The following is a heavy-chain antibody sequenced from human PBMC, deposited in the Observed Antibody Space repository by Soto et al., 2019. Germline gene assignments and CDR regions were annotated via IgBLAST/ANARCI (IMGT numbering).Heavy chain of an antibody. CDR2: IYYSGST. V-gene: IGHV4-59*01. CDR3: ARDQGGSVSKRALGGFDI. CDR1: GGSISSYY. J-gene: IGHJ3*02. D-gene: IGHD3-10*01. Sequence: PSETLSLTCTVSGGSISSYYWSWIRQPPGKGLEWIGYIYYSGSTNYNPSLKSRVTISVDTSKNQFSLKLSSVTAADTAVYYCARDQGGSVSKRALGGFDIWGQGTMVT.